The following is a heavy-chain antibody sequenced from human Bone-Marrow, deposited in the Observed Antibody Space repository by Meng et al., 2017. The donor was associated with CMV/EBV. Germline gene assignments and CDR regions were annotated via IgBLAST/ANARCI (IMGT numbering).Heavy chain of an antibody. J-gene: IGHJ5*02. CDR1: GFTVSSNY. D-gene: IGHD1-7*01. Sequence: GGSLRLSCAASGFTVSSNYMSWVRQAPGKGLEWVSVIYSGGSKNYADTVKGRFTISRDNSKNTLNLKMNSVKAEDTDVYYCAREGRYNWNYCFDPWGQGTMVTVSS. CDR3: AREGRYNWNYCFDP. V-gene: IGHV3-53*01. CDR2: IYSGGSK.